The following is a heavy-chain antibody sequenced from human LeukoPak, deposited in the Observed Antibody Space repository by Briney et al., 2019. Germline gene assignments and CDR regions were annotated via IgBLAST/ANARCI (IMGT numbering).Heavy chain of an antibody. J-gene: IGHJ4*02. CDR1: GFTFSSYW. CDR2: ISWNSGSI. CDR3: ARDLLLLRDY. D-gene: IGHD3-22*01. V-gene: IGHV3-74*01. Sequence: PGGSLRLSCAASGFTFSSYWMHWVRQAPGKGLEWVSGISWNSGSIGYADSVKGRFTISRDNAKNTLYLQMNSLRAEDTAVYYCARDLLLLRDYWGQGTLVTVSS.